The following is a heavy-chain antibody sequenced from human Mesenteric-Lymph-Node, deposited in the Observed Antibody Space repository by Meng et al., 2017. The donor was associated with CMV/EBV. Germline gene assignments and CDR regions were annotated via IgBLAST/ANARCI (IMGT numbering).Heavy chain of an antibody. CDR3: ARGGYQLLLSVAVLSE. CDR1: GFPFRSYG. V-gene: IGHV3-33*01. J-gene: IGHJ4*02. D-gene: IGHD2-2*01. CDR2: IWYDGSNK. Sequence: GFPFRSYGMHWVRQAPGKGLEWVAVIWYDGSNKYYADSVKGRFTISRDNSKNTLYLQMNSLRAEDTAVYYCARGGYQLLLSVAVLSEWGQGTLVTVSS.